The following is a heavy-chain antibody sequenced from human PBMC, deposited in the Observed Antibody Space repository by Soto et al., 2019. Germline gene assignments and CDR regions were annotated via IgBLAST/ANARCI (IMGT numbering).Heavy chain of an antibody. V-gene: IGHV3-21*01. CDR1: GFTFSTYT. J-gene: IGHJ4*02. CDR3: VREDGKVGTNSAFDY. CDR2: INGRGNYI. D-gene: IGHD1-26*01. Sequence: PWGSLRLSCASSGFTFSTYTMNWVRQAPGKGLEWVSSINGRGNYIYYAESVKGRFTISRDNAKNSLYLQMDRLRAEGTALYYCVREDGKVGTNSAFDYWGLGALVTFSS.